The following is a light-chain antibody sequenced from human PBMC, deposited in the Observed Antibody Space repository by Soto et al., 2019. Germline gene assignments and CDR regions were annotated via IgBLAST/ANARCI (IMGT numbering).Light chain of an antibody. CDR1: QSVSSNY. J-gene: IGKJ4*01. CDR3: QQYGSARALS. CDR2: GAS. Sequence: EIVLTQSPGTLSLSPGERATLSCRASQSVSSNYLAWYQQKPGQAPWLLIYGASNRATGIPDRFSGSGSGTDFTLTISRLEPEDVGVYYCQQYGSARALSFGGGTKVEIK. V-gene: IGKV3-20*01.